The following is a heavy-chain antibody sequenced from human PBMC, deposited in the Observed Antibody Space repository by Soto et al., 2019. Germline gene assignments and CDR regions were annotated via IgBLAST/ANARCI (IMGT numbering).Heavy chain of an antibody. CDR2: VYYSGTT. Sequence: SETLSLTCTVSGGPISTYYWSWIRQPPGKGLEWIGYVYYSGTTHYNPSLKSRLTMSVDTSKNQFSLELTSVTAADTAVYYCARTLWFGDVWDAYWGQGTLVTVSS. D-gene: IGHD3-10*01. J-gene: IGHJ4*02. CDR1: GGPISTYY. CDR3: ARTLWFGDVWDAY. V-gene: IGHV4-59*12.